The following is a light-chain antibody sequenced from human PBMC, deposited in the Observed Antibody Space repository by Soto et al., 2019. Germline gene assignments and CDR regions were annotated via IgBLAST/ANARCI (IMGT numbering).Light chain of an antibody. CDR2: EVS. J-gene: IGLJ2*01. Sequence: QSALTQPASVSGSPGQSITISCTGTSSDISAYNYVSWYQQHPGKAPKLMIYEVSNRPSGVSNRFSGSKSGNTASLTISGLQAEYEADYYCSSYTSSSTLVIFGGGTKVPVL. V-gene: IGLV2-14*01. CDR3: SSYTSSSTLVI. CDR1: SSDISAYNY.